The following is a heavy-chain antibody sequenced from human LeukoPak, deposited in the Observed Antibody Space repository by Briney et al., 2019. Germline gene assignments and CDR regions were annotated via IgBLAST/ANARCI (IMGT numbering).Heavy chain of an antibody. CDR3: ARGSEGAGPEAAGIGSIDY. CDR1: GGSFSGYY. V-gene: IGHV4-34*01. CDR2: VNHSGST. D-gene: IGHD6-13*01. Sequence: SETLSLTCAVYGGSFSGYYWSWIRQPPGKGLKWIGEVNHSGSTNYNPSLKSRVTISVDTSKNQFSLKLSSVTAADTAVYYCARGSEGAGPEAAGIGSIDYWGQGTLVTVSS. J-gene: IGHJ4*02.